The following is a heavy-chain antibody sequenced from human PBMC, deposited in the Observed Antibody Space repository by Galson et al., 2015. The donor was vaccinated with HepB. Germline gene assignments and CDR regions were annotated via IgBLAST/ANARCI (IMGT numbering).Heavy chain of an antibody. D-gene: IGHD3-10*01. CDR1: GFTFSSYG. V-gene: IGHV3-30*03. J-gene: IGHJ4*02. Sequence: SLRLSCAVSGFTFSSYGMHWVRQAPGKGLEWVAVISYDGSNKYYADSVKGRFTISRDNSKNTLYLQMNSLRAEDTAVYYCALGKAFDYWGQGTLVTVSS. CDR2: ISYDGSNK. CDR3: ALGKAFDY.